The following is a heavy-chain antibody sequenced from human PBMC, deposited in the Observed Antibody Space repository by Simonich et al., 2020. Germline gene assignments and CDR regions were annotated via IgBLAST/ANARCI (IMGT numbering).Heavy chain of an antibody. J-gene: IGHJ2*01. V-gene: IGHV1-2*02. CDR1: GYTFTGYY. CDR2: SNPNSGGT. CDR3: ARDELGIQHWYFDL. Sequence: QVQLVQSGAEVKKPGAAVKVSCKASGYTFTGYYMHWGRQAQGQGLDVMGRSNPNSGGTKYAQKFKGRVTMTRDTSISTADMELSRLRSDDTAVYYCARDELGIQHWYFDLWGRGTLVTVSS. D-gene: IGHD7-27*01.